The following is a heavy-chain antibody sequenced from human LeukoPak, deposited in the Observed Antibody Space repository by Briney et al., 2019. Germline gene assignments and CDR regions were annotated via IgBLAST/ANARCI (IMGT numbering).Heavy chain of an antibody. CDR2: ITYNGDFT. CDR1: GFTFSGYA. V-gene: IGHV3-23*01. J-gene: IGHJ4*02. Sequence: GGSLRLSCAASGFTFSGYAMTWVRQAPGKGLEWVASITYNGDFTYYLDSVKGRFTISRDNSKNTPYLQMNNLRGEDTALYYCAKDGLYFDGSAHIYYFDAWGQGALVAVSS. D-gene: IGHD3-22*01. CDR3: AKDGLYFDGSAHIYYFDA.